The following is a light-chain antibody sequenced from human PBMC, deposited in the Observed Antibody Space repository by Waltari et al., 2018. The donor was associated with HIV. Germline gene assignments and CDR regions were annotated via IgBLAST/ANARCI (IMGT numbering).Light chain of an antibody. V-gene: IGLV1-36*01. J-gene: IGLJ2*01. CDR3: VLYMGSGIRV. CDR1: SSNIGNNA. Sequence: QSVLTQPPSVSEAPRQRVTISCSGSSSNIGNNAVNWYQQLPGKAPKLLIYYDDLLPSGVPDRFSGSILGNKAALTITGAQADDESDYYCVLYMGSGIRVFGGGTKLTVL. CDR2: YDD.